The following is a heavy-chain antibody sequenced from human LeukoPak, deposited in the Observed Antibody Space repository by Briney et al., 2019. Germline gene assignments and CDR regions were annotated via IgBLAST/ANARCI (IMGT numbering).Heavy chain of an antibody. Sequence: VASVKVSCKASGYTFTSYDINWVRQATGQGLEWMGWMNTNSGNTGYAQKFQGRVTMTRNSSITTAYMELSSLRSEDTAVYYCARRHGRCSDGSCYYPDYWGQGTLVTVSS. J-gene: IGHJ4*02. D-gene: IGHD2-15*01. CDR1: GYTFTSYD. CDR3: ARRHGRCSDGSCYYPDY. CDR2: MNTNSGNT. V-gene: IGHV1-8*01.